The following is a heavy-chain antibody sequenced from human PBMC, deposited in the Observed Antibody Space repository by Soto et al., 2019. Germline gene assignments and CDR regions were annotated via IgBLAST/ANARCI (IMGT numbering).Heavy chain of an antibody. V-gene: IGHV3-53*01. J-gene: IGHJ4*02. CDR2: IYSGGNT. CDR3: VKEFQGAFDY. Sequence: PWGSLRVSCASSVFTVSSNYMNWVRQAPGKGLEWVSVIYSGGNTDYADSVKGRFTMSRGNSKKTLYLQMNSLRAEDTAVYFCVKEFQGAFDYWGQGTMVTVSS. CDR1: VFTVSSNY. D-gene: IGHD3-16*01.